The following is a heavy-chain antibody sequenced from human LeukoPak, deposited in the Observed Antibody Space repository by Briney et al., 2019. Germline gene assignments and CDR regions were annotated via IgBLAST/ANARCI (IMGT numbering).Heavy chain of an antibody. V-gene: IGHV1-69*13. Sequence: SVKVSCKASGGTFSSYAISWVRQAPGQGLEWMGGIIPIFGTANYAQKFQGRVTTTADESTSTAYMELSSLRSEDTAVYYCALSSSSFSRTDYWGQGTLVTVSS. CDR2: IIPIFGTA. CDR3: ALSSSSFSRTDY. J-gene: IGHJ4*02. D-gene: IGHD6-6*01. CDR1: GGTFSSYA.